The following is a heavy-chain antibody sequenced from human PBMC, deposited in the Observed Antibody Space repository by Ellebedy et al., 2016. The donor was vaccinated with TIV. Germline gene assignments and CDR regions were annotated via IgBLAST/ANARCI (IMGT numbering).Heavy chain of an antibody. V-gene: IGHV3-7*01. CDR3: ATDGSYGDYLSPTHAFVF. CDR1: GFSFRSYW. CDR2: IKQDGSEK. D-gene: IGHD4-17*01. Sequence: GGSLRLSCAASGFSFRSYWMSWVRQAPGKGLEWVANIKQDGSEKYHVDSVKGRFTISRDNAKNSLYLQMNSLRAEDTAVYYCATDGSYGDYLSPTHAFVFWGQGTTVTVSS. J-gene: IGHJ3*01.